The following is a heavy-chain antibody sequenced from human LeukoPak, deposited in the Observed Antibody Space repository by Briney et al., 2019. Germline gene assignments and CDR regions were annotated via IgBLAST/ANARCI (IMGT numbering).Heavy chain of an antibody. CDR2: ISSSSSYI. V-gene: IGHV3-21*01. CDR3: ARDRTGQQLISRKMCYYMDV. D-gene: IGHD6-13*01. J-gene: IGHJ6*03. CDR1: GFTFSNYS. Sequence: GGSLRLSCAASGFTFSNYSMNWVRPAPGQGLEWVSTISSSSSYIYYADSVKGRFTISRVNAKNSLYLQMNSLRTEDTAVYYCARDRTGQQLISRKMCYYMDVWGKGTTVTISS.